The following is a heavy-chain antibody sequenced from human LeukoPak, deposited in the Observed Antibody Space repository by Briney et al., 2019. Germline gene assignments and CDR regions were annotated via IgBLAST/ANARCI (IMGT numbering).Heavy chain of an antibody. D-gene: IGHD2-15*01. V-gene: IGHV4-34*01. CDR1: GGSFSGSY. CDR2: INHSGST. Sequence: SETLSLTCAVYGGSFSGSYWSWIRQPPGKGLEWIGEINHSGSTNYNPSLKSRVPISVDTSKNQFPLKLSSVTAADTAVYYCARGLRLLLNSSTNWFDPWGQGTLVTVSS. CDR3: ARGLRLLLNSSTNWFDP. J-gene: IGHJ5*02.